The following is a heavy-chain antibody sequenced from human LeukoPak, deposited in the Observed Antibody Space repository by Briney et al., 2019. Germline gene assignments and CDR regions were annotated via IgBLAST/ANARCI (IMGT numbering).Heavy chain of an antibody. CDR1: GGSISSSSYY. D-gene: IGHD3-16*01. CDR3: ARWGRYGPFDP. CDR2: INHSGST. Sequence: SETLSLTCTVSGGSISSSSYYWGWIRQPPGKGLEWIGEINHSGSTNYNPSLKSRVTISVDTSKNQFSLKLSSVTAADTAVYYCARWGRYGPFDPWGQGTLVTVSS. J-gene: IGHJ5*02. V-gene: IGHV4-39*07.